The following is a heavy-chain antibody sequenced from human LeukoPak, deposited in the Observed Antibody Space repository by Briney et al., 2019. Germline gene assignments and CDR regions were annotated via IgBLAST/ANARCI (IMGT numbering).Heavy chain of an antibody. CDR2: ITSSGRTP. Sequence: GGSLRLSCEASGFTFNTHAMSWGRQAPGKGLEWVASITSSGRTPYYADSAKGRFTISRDNSKNTLYLQMNSLRGEDTALYYCAKDRPNFYETSGSYYKIKGDFWGQGSLVTVSS. CDR1: GFTFNTHA. V-gene: IGHV3-23*01. D-gene: IGHD3-10*01. CDR3: AKDRPNFYETSGSYYKIKGDF. J-gene: IGHJ4*02.